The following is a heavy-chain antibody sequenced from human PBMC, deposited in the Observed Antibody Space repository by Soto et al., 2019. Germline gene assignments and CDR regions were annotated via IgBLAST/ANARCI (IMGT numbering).Heavy chain of an antibody. CDR2: INPSCGST. V-gene: IGHV1-46*01. D-gene: IGHD6-6*01. J-gene: IGHJ4*02. CDR1: GYTFTSYY. CDR3: ARDGPYSSSSGPHQIDY. Sequence: RASVKVSFQASGYTFTSYYIHWVRQAPGQGLEWMGIINPSCGSTSYAQKFQGRVTMTRDTSTSTVYMELSSLRSEDTAVYYCARDGPYSSSSGPHQIDYWGQGTLVTVSS.